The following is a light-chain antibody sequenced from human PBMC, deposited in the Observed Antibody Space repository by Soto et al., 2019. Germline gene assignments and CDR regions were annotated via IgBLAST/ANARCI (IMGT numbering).Light chain of an antibody. CDR1: QNIDFF. CDR3: QQYHSFPLT. CDR2: GAS. J-gene: IGKJ4*01. V-gene: IGKV1-5*01. Sequence: DIQMTQSASTLSASXXDRVTITCGASQNIDFFLAWYQQKPEKAPKXXIYGASNLESGAPSTFSGSGSGTEFTLTISSLQPDDFATYFCQQYHSFPLTFGGGTKVDIK.